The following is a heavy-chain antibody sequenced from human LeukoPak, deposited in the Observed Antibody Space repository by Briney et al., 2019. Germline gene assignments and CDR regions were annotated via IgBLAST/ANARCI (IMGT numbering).Heavy chain of an antibody. D-gene: IGHD1-26*01. CDR3: AAYSGSYYFDY. CDR1: GYTFTSYD. V-gene: IGHV1-8*01. Sequence: KVSCXASGYTFTSYDINWVRQATGQGLEWMGWMNPNSGNTGYAQKFQGRVTITRNTSISTAYMELSSLRSEDTAVYYCAAYSGSYYFDYWGQGTLVTVSS. J-gene: IGHJ4*02. CDR2: MNPNSGNT.